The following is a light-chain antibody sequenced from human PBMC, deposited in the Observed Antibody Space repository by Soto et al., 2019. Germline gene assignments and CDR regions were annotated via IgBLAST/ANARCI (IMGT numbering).Light chain of an antibody. CDR1: SSDVGGYNY. J-gene: IGLJ2*01. Sequence: QSALTQPASESGSPGQSITISCTGTSSDVGGYNYVSWYQQHPGKAPKLMIYDVSNRPSGVSNRFSGSKSGNTASLTISGLQAEDEADYYCSSYTSSNTYVVFGGGTKLTVL. CDR2: DVS. CDR3: SSYTSSNTYVV. V-gene: IGLV2-14*01.